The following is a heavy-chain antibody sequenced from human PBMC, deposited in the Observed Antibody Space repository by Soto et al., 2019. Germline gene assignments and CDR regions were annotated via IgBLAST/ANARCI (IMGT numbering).Heavy chain of an antibody. D-gene: IGHD3-10*01. J-gene: IGHJ1*01. CDR3: AREYGVGYYGSGKRLRPYFQH. CDR2: ISSSGGTT. CDR1: GFTFSSYA. V-gene: IGHV3-48*01. Sequence: PGGSLRLSCAASGFTFSSYAMSWVRQAPGKGLEWVSFISSSGGTTYYADSVKGRFTISRDNAKNSLYLQMNSRRAEDTAVYYCAREYGVGYYGSGKRLRPYFQHWGQGTLVTVSS.